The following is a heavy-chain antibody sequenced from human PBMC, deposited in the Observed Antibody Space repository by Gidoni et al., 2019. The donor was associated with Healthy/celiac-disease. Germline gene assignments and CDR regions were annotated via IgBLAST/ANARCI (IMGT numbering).Heavy chain of an antibody. CDR2: IIPIFGTA. D-gene: IGHD2-21*01. CDR3: ARDRIRAYCGGDCYPGAY. CDR1: GGTFSSYA. V-gene: IGHV1-69*01. Sequence: QVQLVQSGAEVKKPGSSVKVSCKAYGGTFSSYAIRWVRQAPGQGLEWMGGIIPIFGTANYAQKFQGRVTITADESTSTAYMELSSLRSEDTAVYYCARDRIRAYCGGDCYPGAYWGQGTLVTVSS. J-gene: IGHJ4*02.